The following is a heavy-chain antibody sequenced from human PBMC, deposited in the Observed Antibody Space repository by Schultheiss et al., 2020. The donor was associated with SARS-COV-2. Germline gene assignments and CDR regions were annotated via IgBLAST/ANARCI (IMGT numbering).Heavy chain of an antibody. V-gene: IGHV1-69*01. Sequence: KIPCKGSGYSFTSYWIGWVRQAPGQGLEWMGGIIPIFGTANYAQKFQGRVTITADESTSTAYMELSSLRSEDTAVYYCARDFSGFKGIAVAGMGYWGQGTLVTVSS. CDR2: IIPIFGTA. CDR3: ARDFSGFKGIAVAGMGY. J-gene: IGHJ4*02. CDR1: GYSFTSYW. D-gene: IGHD6-19*01.